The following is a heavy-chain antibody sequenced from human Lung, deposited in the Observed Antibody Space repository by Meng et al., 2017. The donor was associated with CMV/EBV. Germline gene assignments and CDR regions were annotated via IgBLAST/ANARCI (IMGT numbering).Heavy chain of an antibody. CDR1: GFTFSSYG. J-gene: IGHJ4*02. D-gene: IGHD1-20*01. CDR3: AKGMFNWNFVGDY. Sequence: VYGFTFSSYGMHWVRQAPGKGLEWVAIISYDGSNTNYADSLKGRFTISRDNSKKTLFLQMNSLKTEDTAVYYCAKGMFNWNFVGDYWGQGTLVTVSS. V-gene: IGHV3-30*18. CDR2: ISYDGSNT.